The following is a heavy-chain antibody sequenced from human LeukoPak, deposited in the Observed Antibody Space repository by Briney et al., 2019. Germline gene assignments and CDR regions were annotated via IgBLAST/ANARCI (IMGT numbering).Heavy chain of an antibody. CDR3: ARGRDSSGYPDAFDI. D-gene: IGHD3-22*01. J-gene: IGHJ3*02. Sequence: SETLSLTCIVSGVSISSYDWSWIRQPPGKGLEWIGYIYYSGSTNYNPSLKSRVTISVDTSKNQFSLKLSSVTAADTAVYYCARGRDSSGYPDAFDIWGQGTMVTVSS. CDR1: GVSISSYD. CDR2: IYYSGST. V-gene: IGHV4-59*01.